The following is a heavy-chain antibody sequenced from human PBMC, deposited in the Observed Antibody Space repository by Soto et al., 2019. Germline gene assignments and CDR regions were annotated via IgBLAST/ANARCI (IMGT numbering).Heavy chain of an antibody. CDR1: GFTFSNYA. CDR3: ARDALSMVRGTHNGFDP. Sequence: EVQLLESGGGLVQPGGSLTLSCAASGFTFSNYAMSWVRQAPGKGLEWVSAISGGGISTYYADSVRGRFTISRDNSRNTLYIRMNRLRAEDTAVYYCARDALSMVRGTHNGFDPCGQGTLVTVSS. V-gene: IGHV3-23*01. J-gene: IGHJ5*02. D-gene: IGHD3-10*01. CDR2: ISGGGIST.